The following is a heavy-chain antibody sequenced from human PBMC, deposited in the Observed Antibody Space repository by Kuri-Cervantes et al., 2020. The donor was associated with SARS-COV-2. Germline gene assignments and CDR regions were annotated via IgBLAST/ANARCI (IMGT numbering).Heavy chain of an antibody. CDR1: GFTFNNYA. CDR3: ARGRVGVQDF. V-gene: IGHV3-30-3*01. Sequence: GESLKISCAASGFTFNNYAMHWVRQTPGEGLEWVAITSYDGTSKYYADSVKGRFTISRDNSKNTLYLQMNNLRGDDTAVYFCARGRVGVQDFWGQGTLVTGSS. J-gene: IGHJ4*02. CDR2: TSYDGTSK. D-gene: IGHD2-21*01.